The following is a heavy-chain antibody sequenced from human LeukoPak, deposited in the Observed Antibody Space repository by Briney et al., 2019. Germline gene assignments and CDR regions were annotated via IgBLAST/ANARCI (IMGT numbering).Heavy chain of an antibody. CDR3: GRAYGAGSCDY. D-gene: IGHD3-10*01. CDR1: GFTSGNHS. J-gene: IGHJ4*02. CDR2: INQDGSEK. Sequence: PGGSLRLSCAASGFTSGNHSMSWVRQAPGKGLEWVANINQDGSEKYYVDSVKGRFTISRDNAKNSLYLQMNSLRAEDTAVYYCGRAYGAGSCDYWGREPWSPSP. V-gene: IGHV3-7*01.